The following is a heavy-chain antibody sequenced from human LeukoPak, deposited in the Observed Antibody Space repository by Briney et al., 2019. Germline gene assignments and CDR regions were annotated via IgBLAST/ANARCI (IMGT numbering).Heavy chain of an antibody. V-gene: IGHV3-53*01. CDR2: IYSGGTT. J-gene: IGHJ4*02. Sequence: GGSLRLSCAASGFTVNSNYWSWVRQAPGKGLEWVSVIYSGGTTYYADSVKGRFTFSRDNSKNMLHLQMNSLRAEDTAVYYCARAREGLCSSTSCQTALDYWGQGTLVTVSS. D-gene: IGHD2-2*01. CDR3: ARAREGLCSSTSCQTALDY. CDR1: GFTVNSNY.